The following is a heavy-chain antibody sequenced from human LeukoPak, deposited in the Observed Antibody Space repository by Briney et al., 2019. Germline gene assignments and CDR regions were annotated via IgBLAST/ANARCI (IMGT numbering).Heavy chain of an antibody. CDR2: INHSGST. J-gene: IGHJ6*03. D-gene: IGHD3-10*01. V-gene: IGHV4-34*01. CDR3: ARGIRMVRGGVKKYYYYYYMDV. CDR1: GGSFSGYY. Sequence: NPSETLSLTCAVYGGSFSGYYWSWIRQPPGKGLEWIGEINHSGSTNYNPSLKSRVTISVDTSRNQFSLKLSSVTAADTAVYYCARGIRMVRGGVKKYYYYYYMDVWGKGTTVTVSS.